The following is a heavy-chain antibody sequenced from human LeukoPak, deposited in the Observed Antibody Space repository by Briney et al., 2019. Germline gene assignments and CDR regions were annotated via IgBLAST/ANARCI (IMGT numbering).Heavy chain of an antibody. CDR1: GYTFTGYY. V-gene: IGHV1-2*06. CDR2: INPNSGGT. D-gene: IGHD3-9*01. CDR3: ARGYYDILTGYPYNWFDP. J-gene: IGHJ5*02. Sequence: ASVKVSCKASGYTFTGYYMHWVRQAPGQGLEWMGRINPNSGGTNYAQKFQGRVTMTRDTSISTAYMELSRPRSDDTAVYYCARGYYDILTGYPYNWFDPWGQGTLVTVSS.